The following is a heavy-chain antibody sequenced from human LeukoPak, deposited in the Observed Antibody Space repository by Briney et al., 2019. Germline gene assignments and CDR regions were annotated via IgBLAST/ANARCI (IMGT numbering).Heavy chain of an antibody. CDR3: ARDVTYHGGDWFDP. CDR1: EFTFSSYS. CDR2: ISSTASSI. D-gene: IGHD4-23*01. V-gene: IGHV3-48*04. J-gene: IGHJ5*02. Sequence: PGGSLRLSCAASEFTFSSYSMSWVRQAPGKGLEWVSCISSTASSIYYADSVKGRFTSSRDNAKNSLYLQMNSLRAEDTAVYYCARDVTYHGGDWFDPWGQGTLVTVSS.